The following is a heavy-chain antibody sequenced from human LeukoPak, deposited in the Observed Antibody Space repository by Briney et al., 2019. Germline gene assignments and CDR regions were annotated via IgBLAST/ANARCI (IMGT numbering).Heavy chain of an antibody. D-gene: IGHD3-10*01. CDR1: GFTFSSYW. Sequence: GGSLRLSCAASGFTFSSYWMSWVRQAPGKGLEWVANIKKDGGEKYYVDSVKGRFTISRDNAKTSLYLQMNSLRAEDTAVYYCASTVLLPVYYMDVWGKGTTVTVSS. CDR2: IKKDGGEK. CDR3: ASTVLLPVYYMDV. V-gene: IGHV3-7*03. J-gene: IGHJ6*03.